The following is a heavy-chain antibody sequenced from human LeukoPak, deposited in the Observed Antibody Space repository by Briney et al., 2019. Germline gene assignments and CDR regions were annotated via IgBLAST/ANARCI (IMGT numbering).Heavy chain of an antibody. D-gene: IGHD3-16*01. V-gene: IGHV3-33*01. CDR2: IWYDGSNK. J-gene: IGHJ4*02. Sequence: GGSLRLSCAASGFTFSSYGMHWVRQAPGKGLEWVAVIWYDGSNKYYADSVKGRFTISRDNSKNTLYLQMNSLRAEDTAVYYCAGGDLHLGELLDYWGQGTLVTVSS. CDR1: GFTFSSYG. CDR3: AGGDLHLGELLDY.